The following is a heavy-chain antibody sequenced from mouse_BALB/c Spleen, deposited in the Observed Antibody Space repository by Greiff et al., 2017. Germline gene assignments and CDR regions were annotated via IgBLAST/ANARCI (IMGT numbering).Heavy chain of an antibody. CDR3: ARSAGTAYYALDY. V-gene: IGHV5-17*02. CDR1: GFTFSSYG. Sequence: EVMLVESGGGLVQPGGSRKLSCAASGFTFSSYGMHWVRQAPEKGLEWVAYISSGSSSIYYADTVKGRFTISRDNPKNTLFLQMTSLRSEDTAMYYCARSAGTAYYALDYWGQGTSVTVSS. CDR2: ISSGSSSI. J-gene: IGHJ4*01. D-gene: IGHD6-1*01.